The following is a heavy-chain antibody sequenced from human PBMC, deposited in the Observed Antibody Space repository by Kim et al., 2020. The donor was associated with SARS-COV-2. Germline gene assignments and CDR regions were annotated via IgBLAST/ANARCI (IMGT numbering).Heavy chain of an antibody. CDR3: ASGKGLAENY. D-gene: IGHD1-26*01. V-gene: IGHV3-23*03. Sequence: GGSLRLSCAASGFTFSSQAMNWVRQAPGKGLEWVSVVSGDGRNKYYADSVKGRFTISRDNSKNTLSLQMNNLRLEDTAVYYCASGKGLAENYWGQGNL. J-gene: IGHJ1*01. CDR2: VSGDGRNK. CDR1: GFTFSSQA.